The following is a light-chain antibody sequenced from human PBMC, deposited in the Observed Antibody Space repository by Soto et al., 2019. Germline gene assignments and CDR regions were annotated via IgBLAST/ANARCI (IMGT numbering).Light chain of an antibody. CDR1: QSVLHSSNNKNY. Sequence: DIVMTQSPDSLAVSLGERATINRKSSQSVLHSSNNKNYLAWYQQKPGQPPKLLIYWASTRESGVPDRFSGSGSGTDFTLTISSLQAEDVAVYHCQQYYIIPNTFGQGTKLEIK. CDR3: QQYYIIPNT. V-gene: IGKV4-1*01. J-gene: IGKJ2*01. CDR2: WAS.